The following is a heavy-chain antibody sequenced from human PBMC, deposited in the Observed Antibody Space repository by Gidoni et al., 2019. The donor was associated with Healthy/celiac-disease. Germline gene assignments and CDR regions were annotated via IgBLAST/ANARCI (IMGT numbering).Heavy chain of an antibody. D-gene: IGHD6-6*01. V-gene: IGHV3-15*01. Sequence: SCAASGFTFSNAWMSWVRQAPGKGLEWVGRIKSKTDGGTTDYAAPVKGRFTISRDDSKNTLYLQMNSLKTEDTAVYYCTTSTVYSSSSRGAFXIWGQGTMVTVSS. CDR1: GFTFSNAW. CDR2: IKSKTDGGTT. J-gene: IGHJ3*02. CDR3: TTSTVYSSSSRGAFXI.